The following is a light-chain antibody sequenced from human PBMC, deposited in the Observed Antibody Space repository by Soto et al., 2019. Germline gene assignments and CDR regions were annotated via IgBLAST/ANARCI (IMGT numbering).Light chain of an antibody. Sequence: IQMTQSPSFVSASVGDRVTITCRASQGISNWVAWYQQKPGKAPKLLIYATSNLQGGVPSRFSGSGSGTDFTLTIGILQPEDSAPYYSQQTTCLPLTFAPGTNVD. J-gene: IGKJ3*01. CDR1: QGISNW. CDR3: QQTTCLPLT. CDR2: ATS. V-gene: IGKV1-12*01.